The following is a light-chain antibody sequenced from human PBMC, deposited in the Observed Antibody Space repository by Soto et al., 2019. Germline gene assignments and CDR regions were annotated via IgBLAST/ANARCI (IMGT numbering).Light chain of an antibody. Sequence: SYELTQPPSVSVAPGKTARITCGGKNIGSKSGHWYQQKPGQAPVLVIYYDSDRPSGIPERCSGSNSGNTATLTISRVEDGDEADYYCQVWDSSSDHVVFGGGTKLTVL. CDR3: QVWDSSSDHVV. V-gene: IGLV3-21*04. CDR1: NIGSKS. CDR2: YDS. J-gene: IGLJ2*01.